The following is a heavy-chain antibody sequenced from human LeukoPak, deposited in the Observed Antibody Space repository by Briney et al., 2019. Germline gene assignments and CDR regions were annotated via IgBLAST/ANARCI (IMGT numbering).Heavy chain of an antibody. D-gene: IGHD6-13*01. CDR1: GYTFTSCD. V-gene: IGHV1-8*03. CDR2: MNPNSGNT. CDR3: ARFGYGSSWYGDDY. J-gene: IGHJ4*02. Sequence: ASVKVSCKASGYTFTSCDINWVRQAPGQGLEWMGWMNPNSGNTGYAQKSQGRVTITRNTSISTAYMELSSLRAEDTAVYYCARFGYGSSWYGDDYWGQGTLVTVSS.